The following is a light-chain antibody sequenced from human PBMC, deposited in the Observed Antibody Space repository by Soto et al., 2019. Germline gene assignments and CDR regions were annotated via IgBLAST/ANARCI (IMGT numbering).Light chain of an antibody. CDR1: QSISTW. J-gene: IGKJ5*01. CDR2: DDS. Sequence: DTQMTQSPSTLSASIGDRVTITCRASQSISTWLAWYQQKPGKAPKILIYDDSTLERGVPSRLSGTGSGTELTLTISRLQPDDFATYYCQKYYRSSITCGQGTRLEIK. CDR3: QKYYRSSIT. V-gene: IGKV1-5*01.